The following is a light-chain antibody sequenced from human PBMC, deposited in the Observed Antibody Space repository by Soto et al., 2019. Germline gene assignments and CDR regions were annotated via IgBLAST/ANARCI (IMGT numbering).Light chain of an antibody. Sequence: QSALTQPASVSGSPGQSITISCTGTNSDVGGYNYVSWYQQHPGKAPKLMIYDVSNRPSGVSNRFSGSKSGNTASLTISGLQAEDEAEYYCSSYTSSSTVVVFGGGTQLTVL. V-gene: IGLV2-14*01. CDR1: NSDVGGYNY. J-gene: IGLJ2*01. CDR2: DVS. CDR3: SSYTSSSTVVV.